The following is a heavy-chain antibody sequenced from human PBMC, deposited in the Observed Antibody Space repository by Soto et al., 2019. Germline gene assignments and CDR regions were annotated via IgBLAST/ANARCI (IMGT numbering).Heavy chain of an antibody. D-gene: IGHD6-6*01. CDR1: GDSVSSNSAA. V-gene: IGHV6-1*01. J-gene: IGHJ5*02. CDR2: TYYRSKWYN. CDR3: ARTLSSPAENWFDP. Sequence: SQTLSLTCAISGDSVSSNSAAWNWIRQCPSRGLEWLGRTYYRSKWYNDYAVSVKSRITINPDTSKNQFSLQLNSVTPEDTAVYFCARTLSSPAENWFDPWGQGTLLTVSS.